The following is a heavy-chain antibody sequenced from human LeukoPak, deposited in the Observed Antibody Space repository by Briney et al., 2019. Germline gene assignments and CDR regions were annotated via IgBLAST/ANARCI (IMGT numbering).Heavy chain of an antibody. CDR2: IYYSGST. V-gene: IGHV4-39*01. CDR3: ARLSWGSFSFDY. D-gene: IGHD7-27*01. Sequence: SETLSLTCTVSGGPISSSSYYWGWIRQPPGKGLEWIGSIYYSGSTYYNPSLKSRVTISVDTSKNQFSLKLSSVTAADTAVYYCARLSWGSFSFDYWGQGTLVTVSS. CDR1: GGPISSSSYY. J-gene: IGHJ4*02.